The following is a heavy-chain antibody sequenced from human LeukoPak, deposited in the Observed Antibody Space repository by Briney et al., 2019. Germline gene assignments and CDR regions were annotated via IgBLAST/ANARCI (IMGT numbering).Heavy chain of an antibody. CDR2: ISLTGLT. Sequence: PSGTLSLTCGVSGGSISNTNWWSWVRQPPGQGVEWIGEISLTGLTHYNPSLESRVTVSLDKSKTQLSLNLTSGTAADTAVYYCSRENGAYSPFGYWGQGTLVTVLS. CDR1: GGSISNTNW. J-gene: IGHJ4*02. CDR3: SRENGAYSPFGY. V-gene: IGHV4-4*02. D-gene: IGHD2-15*01.